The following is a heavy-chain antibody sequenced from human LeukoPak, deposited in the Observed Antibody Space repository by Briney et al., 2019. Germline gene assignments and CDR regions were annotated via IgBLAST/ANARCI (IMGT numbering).Heavy chain of an antibody. CDR2: INHSGST. CDR1: VGSFSGYY. V-gene: IGHV4-34*01. J-gene: IGHJ5*02. Sequence: SETLSLTCAVYVGSFSGYYWSWIRHPPGKGLEWIGEINHSGSTNYNPSLKGRVTISVGTSKNQFSLKLSSVTAADTAVYYCARGLTPRMDWFDPLGQGTLVTVSS. CDR3: ARGLTPRMDWFDP. D-gene: IGHD2-8*01.